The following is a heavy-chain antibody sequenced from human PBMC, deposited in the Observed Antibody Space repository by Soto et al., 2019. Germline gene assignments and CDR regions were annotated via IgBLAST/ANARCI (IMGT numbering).Heavy chain of an antibody. CDR2: ISSSSSYT. J-gene: IGHJ6*02. Sequence: PGGSLRLSCAASGFTFSDYYMSWIRQAPGKGLEWVSYISSSSSYTNYADSVKGRFTISRDNAKNSLYLQMNSLRAEDTAVYYCARGWDTAMIYGMDVWGQGTTVTVSS. D-gene: IGHD5-18*01. CDR3: ARGWDTAMIYGMDV. CDR1: GFTFSDYY. V-gene: IGHV3-11*05.